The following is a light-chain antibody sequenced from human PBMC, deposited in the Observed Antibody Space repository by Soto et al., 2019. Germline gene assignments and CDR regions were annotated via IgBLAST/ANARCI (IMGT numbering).Light chain of an antibody. V-gene: IGKV2-28*01. Sequence: DIVMTQSPLSLPVTPGETASISCRSSQSLLHSNGYNYLDWYLQKPGQSPQLLIYLGSNRASGVPDRFSGSGSGTDFTPKISRVEAEDVGVYYCMQALQTPYTFGQGTKLEIK. CDR3: MQALQTPYT. CDR2: LGS. CDR1: QSLLHSNGYNY. J-gene: IGKJ2*01.